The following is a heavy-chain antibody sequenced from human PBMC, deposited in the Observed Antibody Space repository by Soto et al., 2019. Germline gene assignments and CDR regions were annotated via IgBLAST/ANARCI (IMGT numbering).Heavy chain of an antibody. D-gene: IGHD3-3*01. CDR2: INPNSGGT. V-gene: IGHV1-2*04. CDR3: ARVTIFGGYYGMDV. J-gene: IGHJ6*02. CDR1: GYSFTRYG. Sequence: ASVKVSCKASGYSFTRYGIGWARQAPGQGLEWMGWINPNSGGTNYAQKFQGWVTMTRDTSISTAYMELSRLRSDDTAVYYCARVTIFGGYYGMDVWGQ.